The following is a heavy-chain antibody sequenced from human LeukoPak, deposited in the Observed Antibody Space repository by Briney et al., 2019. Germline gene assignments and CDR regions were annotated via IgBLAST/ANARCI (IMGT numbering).Heavy chain of an antibody. CDR3: ARGDYDSSGYSSPGYYGMDV. CDR2: IYYSGST. D-gene: IGHD3-22*01. V-gene: IGHV4-31*03. Sequence: PSETLSLTCTVSGGSINSGGYYWSWIRQHPGKGLEWIGYIYYSGSTYYNPSLKSRVTISVDTSKNQFSLKLSSVTAADTAVYYCARGDYDSSGYSSPGYYGMDVWGQGTTVTVSS. CDR1: GGSINSGGYY. J-gene: IGHJ6*02.